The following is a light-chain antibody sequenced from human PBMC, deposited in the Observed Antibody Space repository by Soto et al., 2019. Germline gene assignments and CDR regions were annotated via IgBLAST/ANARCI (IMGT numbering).Light chain of an antibody. CDR3: QVWVLGVV. CDR2: YDS. Sequence: SYELTQPPSVSVAPGKTARITCGGNNIGSKSVHWYQQKPGQAPVLVIYYDSDRPSGIPERFSGSNSGNTATLTISRVEAGDEADYYCQVWVLGVVFGGGTQLTVL. CDR1: NIGSKS. J-gene: IGLJ2*01. V-gene: IGLV3-21*01.